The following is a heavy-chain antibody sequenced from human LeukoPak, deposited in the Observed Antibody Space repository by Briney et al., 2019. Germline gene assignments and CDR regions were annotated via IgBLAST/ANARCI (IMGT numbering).Heavy chain of an antibody. D-gene: IGHD2-2*01. V-gene: IGHV4-34*01. CDR1: GGSFSGYY. CDR2: INHSGIT. J-gene: IGHJ6*03. CDR3: ARAKIVVVPAAMMERGYYYYYMDV. Sequence: SETLSLTCAVYGGSFSGYYWSWIRQPPGKGLEWIGEINHSGITNYNPSFKSRRTISVNTSKNQFSLTLSSVTAADTAVYYCARAKIVVVPAAMMERGYYYYYMDVWGKGTTVTVSS.